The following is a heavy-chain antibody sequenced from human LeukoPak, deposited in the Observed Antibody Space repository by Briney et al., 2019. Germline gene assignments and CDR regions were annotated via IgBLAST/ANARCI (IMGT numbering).Heavy chain of an antibody. D-gene: IGHD4-17*01. CDR3: ARGDYGDYNWFDP. Sequence: GASVTVSCKASGGTFSSYAISWVRQAPGQGLEWMGGIIPIFGTANYAQKFQGRVTITADESTSTAYMELSSLRSEDTAVYYCARGDYGDYNWFDPWGQGTLVTVSS. CDR2: IIPIFGTA. V-gene: IGHV1-69*13. J-gene: IGHJ5*02. CDR1: GGTFSSYA.